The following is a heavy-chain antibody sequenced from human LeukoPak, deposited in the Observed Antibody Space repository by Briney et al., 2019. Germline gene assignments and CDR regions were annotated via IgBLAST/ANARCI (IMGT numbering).Heavy chain of an antibody. CDR1: GGSISSYY. CDR2: IYTSGGT. V-gene: IGHV4-4*07. J-gene: IGHJ4*02. CDR3: ARAARGAMVRGVILETWNYFDY. D-gene: IGHD3-10*01. Sequence: PSETLSLTCTVSGGSISSYYWSWIRQPAGKGLEWIGRIYTSGGTNYNPSLKSRVTMSVDTSKNQFSLKLSSVTAADTAVYYCARAARGAMVRGVILETWNYFDYWGQGTLVTVSS.